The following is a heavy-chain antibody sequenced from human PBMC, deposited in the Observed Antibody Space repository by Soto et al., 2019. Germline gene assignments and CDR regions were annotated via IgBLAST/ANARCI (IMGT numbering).Heavy chain of an antibody. Sequence: ASVKVSCKASGGTFSSYAISWVRQAPGQGLEWMGGIIPIFGTANYAQKFQGRVTITADESTGTAYMELSSLRSEDTAVYYCARVRFGELFPRGYYYYGMDVWGQGTTVTVSS. J-gene: IGHJ6*02. V-gene: IGHV1-69*13. CDR3: ARVRFGELFPRGYYYYGMDV. CDR2: IIPIFGTA. CDR1: GGTFSSYA. D-gene: IGHD3-10*01.